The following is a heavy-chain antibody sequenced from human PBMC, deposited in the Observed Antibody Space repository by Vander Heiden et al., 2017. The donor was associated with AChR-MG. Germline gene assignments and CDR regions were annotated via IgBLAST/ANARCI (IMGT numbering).Heavy chain of an antibody. J-gene: IGHJ4*02. CDR3: ARGLDNWNYLVDY. CDR1: GGSFSGYY. V-gene: IGHV4-34*01. CDR2: INHSGST. Sequence: QVQLQQWGAGLLQPSEPLSPPCAVDGGSFSGYYWSWIRQPPGKGREWIGEINHSGSTNYNPSLKSRVTISVDTSKNQFSLKLSSVTAADTAVYYCARGLDNWNYLVDYWGQGTLVTVSS. D-gene: IGHD1-7*01.